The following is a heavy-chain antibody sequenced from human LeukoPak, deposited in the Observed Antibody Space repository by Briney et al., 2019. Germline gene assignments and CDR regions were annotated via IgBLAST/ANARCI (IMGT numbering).Heavy chain of an antibody. Sequence: ASVKVSCKASGYTFTSYYMHWVRQATGQGLEWMGIINPSGGSTSYAQKFQGRVTMTRDTSTSTVYMELSSLRSEDTAVYYCARVGCSGGSCYPRVHLFDYWGQGTLVTVSS. CDR1: GYTFTSYY. CDR2: INPSGGST. CDR3: ARVGCSGGSCYPRVHLFDY. J-gene: IGHJ4*02. V-gene: IGHV1-46*01. D-gene: IGHD2-15*01.